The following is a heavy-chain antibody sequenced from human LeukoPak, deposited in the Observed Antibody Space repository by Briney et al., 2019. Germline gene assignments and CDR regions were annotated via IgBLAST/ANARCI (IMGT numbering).Heavy chain of an antibody. CDR1: GGSFSGYY. D-gene: IGHD5-24*01. J-gene: IGHJ4*02. V-gene: IGHV4-34*01. Sequence: SETLSLTCAVYGGSFSGYYWSWIRQPPGKGLEWIGEINHSGSTNYNPSLKSRVTISVDTSKNQFSLKLSSVTAADTAVYYCARDPMATSLNILYYFDYWGQGTLVTVSS. CDR2: INHSGST. CDR3: ARDPMATSLNILYYFDY.